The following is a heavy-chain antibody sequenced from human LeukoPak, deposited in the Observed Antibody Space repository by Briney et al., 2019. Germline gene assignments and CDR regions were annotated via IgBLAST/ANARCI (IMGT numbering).Heavy chain of an antibody. CDR1: GYSFTSYW. D-gene: IGHD2-15*01. V-gene: IGHV5-51*01. CDR3: ARQGYCSGGSCYEPFDY. Sequence: GESLKISCKGSGYSFTSYWIGWVRQLPGKGLEWMGIIYPGDSDTRYSPSFQGQVTISADKSISTAYLQWSSLKASDTAMYYCARQGYCSGGSCYEPFDYWGQGTLVTVSS. CDR2: IYPGDSDT. J-gene: IGHJ4*02.